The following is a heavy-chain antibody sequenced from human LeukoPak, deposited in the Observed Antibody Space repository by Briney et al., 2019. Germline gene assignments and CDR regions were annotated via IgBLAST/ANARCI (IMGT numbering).Heavy chain of an antibody. D-gene: IGHD6-19*01. J-gene: IGHJ4*02. CDR1: GFTLSSYA. CDR2: ISGSADNT. V-gene: IGHV3-23*01. Sequence: GGSLRLSCTASGFTLSSYAMSWVRRAPGEGLEWVSTISGSADNTNYAEAVKGRFTISRDNSKNTMYLQMNSLRAEDTAVYYCAKQGSGCWGQGTLVTVSS. CDR3: AKQGSGC.